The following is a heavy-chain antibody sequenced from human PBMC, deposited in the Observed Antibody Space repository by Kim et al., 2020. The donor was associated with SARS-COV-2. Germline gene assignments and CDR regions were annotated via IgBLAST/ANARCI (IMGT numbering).Heavy chain of an antibody. D-gene: IGHD3-16*01. J-gene: IGHJ3*02. CDR1: GFTFGDYA. CDR3: TRAPRIRTFAFDI. V-gene: IGHV3-49*03. CDR2: IRSKAYGGAT. Sequence: GGSLRLSCTASGFTFGDYAMRWFRQAPGKGLAWVGLIRSKAYGGATEYAASVRGRFSISRDDSKSIAYLQMNSLKTEDTAVYYCTRAPRIRTFAFDIWGLGTMVTVSS.